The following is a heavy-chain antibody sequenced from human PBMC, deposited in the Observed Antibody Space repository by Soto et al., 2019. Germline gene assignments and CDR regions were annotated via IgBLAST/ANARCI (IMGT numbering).Heavy chain of an antibody. J-gene: IGHJ3*02. CDR1: GYTFTGYY. D-gene: IGHD5-18*01. CDR3: ARSRIVVDTAMVTSDAFDI. Sequence: ASEKVSCKASGYTFTGYYMHWVRQAPGQGLEWTGWINPNSGGTNYAQKFQGWVTMTRDTSISTAYMELSRLRSDDTAVYFCARSRIVVDTAMVTSDAFDIWGQGTMVTVSS. V-gene: IGHV1-2*04. CDR2: INPNSGGT.